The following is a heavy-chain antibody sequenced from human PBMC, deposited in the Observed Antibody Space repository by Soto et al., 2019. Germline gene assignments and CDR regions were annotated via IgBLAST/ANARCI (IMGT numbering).Heavy chain of an antibody. D-gene: IGHD5-18*01. V-gene: IGHV4-59*01. CDR1: GGSISSYY. J-gene: IGHJ3*02. Sequence: LSLTCTVSGGSISSYYWSWIRQPPGKGLEWIGYIYYSGSTNYNPSLKSRVTISVDTSKNQFSLKLSSVTAADTAVYYCARAGGHSYGSRDAFDIWGQGTMVTVSS. CDR2: IYYSGST. CDR3: ARAGGHSYGSRDAFDI.